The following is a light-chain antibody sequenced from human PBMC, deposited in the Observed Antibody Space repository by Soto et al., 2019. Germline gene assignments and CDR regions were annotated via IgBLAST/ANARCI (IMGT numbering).Light chain of an antibody. CDR1: QRISNY. CDR2: AAS. CDR3: QQSYSTLDYT. V-gene: IGKV1-39*01. Sequence: DIQMTQSPSSLFASVGDRVTITCRASQRISNYLNWYQHKPGKAPRLLIYAASSLQSGVPSRFSGSGYGTDFTLTISSLQPEDFATYYCQQSYSTLDYTFGQGTKVDIK. J-gene: IGKJ2*01.